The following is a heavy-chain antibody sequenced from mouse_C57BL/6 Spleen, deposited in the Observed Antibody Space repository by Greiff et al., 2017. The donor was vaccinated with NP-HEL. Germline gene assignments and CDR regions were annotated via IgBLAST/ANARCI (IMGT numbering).Heavy chain of an antibody. V-gene: IGHV1-80*01. CDR1: GYAFSSYW. Sequence: VKVVESGAELVKPGASVKISCKASGYAFSSYWMNWVKQRPGKGLEWIGQIYPGDGDTNYNGKFKGKATLTADKSSSTAYMQLSSLTSEDSAVYFCARSLFYGRDYWGQGTTLTVSS. J-gene: IGHJ2*01. CDR2: IYPGDGDT. CDR3: ARSLFYGRDY. D-gene: IGHD1-1*01.